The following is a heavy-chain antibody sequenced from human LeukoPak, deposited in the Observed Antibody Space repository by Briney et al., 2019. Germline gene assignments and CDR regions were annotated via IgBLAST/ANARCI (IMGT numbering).Heavy chain of an antibody. J-gene: IGHJ4*02. D-gene: IGHD6-19*01. V-gene: IGHV3-9*01. CDR1: GFTFDDYA. CDR2: ISWNSGSI. CDR3: AKDFIGYSSGWAFGY. Sequence: GGSLRLSCAASGFTFDDYAMHWVRQAPGKGLEWVSGISWNSGSIGYADSVKGRFTISRDNAKNSLYLQMNSLRAEDTALYYCAKDFIGYSSGWAFGYWGQGTLVTVSS.